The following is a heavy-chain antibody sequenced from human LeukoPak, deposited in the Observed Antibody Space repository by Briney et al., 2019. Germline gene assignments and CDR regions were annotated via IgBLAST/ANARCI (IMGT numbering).Heavy chain of an antibody. J-gene: IGHJ5*02. Sequence: GGSLRLSCAASGFTFSSYGMHWVRQAPGKGLEWVAFIRYDGSNKYYADSVKGRFTISRDNSKNTLYLQMNSLRAEDTAVYYCAKVGVRFLERFDPWGQGTLVTVSS. CDR3: AKVGVRFLERFDP. D-gene: IGHD3-3*01. CDR1: GFTFSSYG. CDR2: IRYDGSNK. V-gene: IGHV3-30*02.